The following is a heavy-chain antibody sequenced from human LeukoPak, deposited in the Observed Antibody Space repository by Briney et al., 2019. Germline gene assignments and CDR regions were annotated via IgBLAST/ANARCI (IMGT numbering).Heavy chain of an antibody. CDR3: ARGRLLVRGVRAANWFDP. CDR2: INHSGST. CDR1: GGSFSGYY. J-gene: IGHJ5*02. V-gene: IGHV4-34*01. Sequence: PSETLSLTCAVYGGSFSGYYWSWIRQPPGKGLEWIGEINHSGSTNYNPSLKSRVTISVDTSKNQFSLKLSSVTAADTAVYYCARGRLLVRGVRAANWFDPWGQGTLVTVSS. D-gene: IGHD3-10*01.